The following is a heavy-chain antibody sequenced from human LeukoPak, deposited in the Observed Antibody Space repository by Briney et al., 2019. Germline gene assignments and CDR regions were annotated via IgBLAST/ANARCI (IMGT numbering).Heavy chain of an antibody. CDR1: GDSFTRYW. D-gene: IGHD2-15*01. CDR3: ARPEHCSGGDCYSFQY. J-gene: IGHJ1*01. Sequence: KCGESLKISCKGSGDSFTRYWIAWVRQMPGKGLEWMGNIYPGDSETRYSPSFQGQVTISIDKSINTAYLQWSSLQASDSAMYYCARPEHCSGGDCYSFQYWGQGTLVTVSS. CDR2: IYPGDSET. V-gene: IGHV5-51*01.